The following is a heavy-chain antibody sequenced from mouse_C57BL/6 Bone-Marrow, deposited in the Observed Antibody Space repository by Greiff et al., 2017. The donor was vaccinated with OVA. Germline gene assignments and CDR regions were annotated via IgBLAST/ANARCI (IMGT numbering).Heavy chain of an antibody. CDR3: ATPYGYIPAWCAY. CDR1: GYTFTSYW. Sequence: VQLQQSGAELVRPGASVKLSCKASGYTFTSYWMHWVKQRPGQGLEWIGMIHPNSGSTNYNEKFKSKATLTVDKSSSTAYMQLSSLTSEDSAVYYCATPYGYIPAWCAYWGQGTLVTVSA. V-gene: IGHV1-64*01. J-gene: IGHJ3*01. D-gene: IGHD2-2*01. CDR2: IHPNSGST.